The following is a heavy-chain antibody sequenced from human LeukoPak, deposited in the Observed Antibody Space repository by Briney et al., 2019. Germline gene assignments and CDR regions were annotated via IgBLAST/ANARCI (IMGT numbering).Heavy chain of an antibody. D-gene: IGHD5-12*01. CDR2: FYSGGST. Sequence: SETLSLTCTVSGGFISSYYWSWIRQPAGKGLEWIGRFYSGGSTDYNPSLKSRVTMSVDTSKNQFSLKLSSVTAADTAVYYCARVYSGYDLPGSLANYYFDYWGQGTLATISS. J-gene: IGHJ4*02. CDR3: ARVYSGYDLPGSLANYYFDY. CDR1: GGFISSYY. V-gene: IGHV4-4*07.